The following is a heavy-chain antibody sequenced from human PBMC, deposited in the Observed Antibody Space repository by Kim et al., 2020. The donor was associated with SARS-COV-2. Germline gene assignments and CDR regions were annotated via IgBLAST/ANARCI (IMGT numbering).Heavy chain of an antibody. CDR3: ATRREWSYGMDV. CDR1: GYTLTELS. D-gene: IGHD3-3*01. Sequence: ASVKVSCKVSGYTLTELSMHWVRQAPGKGLEWMGGFDPEDGETIYAQKFQGRVTMTEDTSTDTAYMELSSLRSEDTAVYYCATRREWSYGMDVWGQGTTVTVSS. J-gene: IGHJ6*02. CDR2: FDPEDGET. V-gene: IGHV1-24*01.